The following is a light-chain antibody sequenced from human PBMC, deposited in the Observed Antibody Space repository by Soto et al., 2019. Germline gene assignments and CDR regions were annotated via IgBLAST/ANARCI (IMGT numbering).Light chain of an antibody. V-gene: IGKV1-9*01. CDR2: ETS. CDR1: QGIDSY. J-gene: IGKJ4*01. Sequence: IHLNKSPASLSAYVGDRVIITCRASQGIDSYLAWYQQRPGKVPQLLIYETSILQSGVSSRFSGSGSGTDFTLTISSLQAEDFATYYCQQTRSYPSTFGGGTKVDIK. CDR3: QQTRSYPST.